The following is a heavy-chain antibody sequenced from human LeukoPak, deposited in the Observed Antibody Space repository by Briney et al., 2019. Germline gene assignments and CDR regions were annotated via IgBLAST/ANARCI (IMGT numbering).Heavy chain of an antibody. CDR1: GGSISSYY. CDR3: AREWGSTSPRPLDS. D-gene: IGHD2-2*01. J-gene: IGHJ4*02. V-gene: IGHV4-59*12. Sequence: SETLSLTCTVSGGSISSYYWSWIRQPPGKGLEWIAYISDIGSINYNPSLKSRVTMSIDTSNNQFSLKLDSVTAADTAIYYCAREWGSTSPRPLDSWGQGSLVTVSS. CDR2: ISDIGSI.